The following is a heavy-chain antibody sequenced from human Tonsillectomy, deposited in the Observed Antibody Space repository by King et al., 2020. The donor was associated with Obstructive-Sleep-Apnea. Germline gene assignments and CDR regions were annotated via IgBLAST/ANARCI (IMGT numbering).Heavy chain of an antibody. Sequence: QLQESGPGLVKPSETLSLTCTVSGGSISSSSYYWGWIRQPPGKGLEWIGSIYYSGSTYYNPSLKSRVTISVDTSKNQFSLKLSSVTAADTAVYYCARDGCSSTSCRSGPWSFDYWGQRTLVTVSS. CDR1: GGSISSSSYY. CDR3: ARDGCSSTSCRSGPWSFDY. J-gene: IGHJ4*02. D-gene: IGHD2-2*01. CDR2: IYYSGST. V-gene: IGHV4-39*07.